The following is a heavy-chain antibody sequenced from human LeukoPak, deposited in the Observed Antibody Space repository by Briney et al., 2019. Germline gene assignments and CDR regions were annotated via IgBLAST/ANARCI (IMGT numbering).Heavy chain of an antibody. Sequence: SETLSLTCTASGGSINSALYWAWIRQTPEQQLEWIGSVSHDGITKYSPSLGGRVSLSADTSKNAFFMEVHSVTAADSAMYYCARHTIFCSFINCSPFDPWGQGTLVTVSS. V-gene: IGHV4-39*01. CDR3: ARHTIFCSFINCSPFDP. CDR1: GGSINSALY. CDR2: VSHDGIT. D-gene: IGHD3-3*01. J-gene: IGHJ5*02.